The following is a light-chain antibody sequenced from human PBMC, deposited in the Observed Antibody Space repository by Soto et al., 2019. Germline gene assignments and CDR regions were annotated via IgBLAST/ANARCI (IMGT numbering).Light chain of an antibody. Sequence: MVSTQSAGTLSLSPGERATLSCRASQSVSNNYLACYHQKPGQAPRLLIYGASNRATGIPDRFSGSGSGTDFTLTISRLEPEDFAVYYCQQYGSSGTFGQGTKVDIK. CDR2: GAS. J-gene: IGKJ1*01. CDR1: QSVSNNY. V-gene: IGKV3-20*01. CDR3: QQYGSSGT.